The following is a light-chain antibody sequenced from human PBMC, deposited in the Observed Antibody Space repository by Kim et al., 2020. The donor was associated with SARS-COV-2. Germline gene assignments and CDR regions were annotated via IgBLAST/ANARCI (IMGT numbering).Light chain of an antibody. CDR2: DAS. CDR3: QQRTDWPLT. V-gene: IGKV3-11*01. J-gene: IGKJ4*01. CDR1: QSISSY. Sequence: LSPGESATPSGRASQSISSYLGWYQQKPGQAPRLLIYDASNRATGIPARYSGSWSVTDFTLTIHSLEPEDFAVYYCQQRTDWPLTFGGGTKLDIK.